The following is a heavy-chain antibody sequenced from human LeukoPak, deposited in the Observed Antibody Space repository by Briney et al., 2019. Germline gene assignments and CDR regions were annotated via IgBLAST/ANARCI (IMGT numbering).Heavy chain of an antibody. CDR1: GGTFSSYA. V-gene: IGHV1-69*04. Sequence: SVKVSCKASGGTFSSYAISWVRQAPGQGLEWMGRIIPILGIANYAQKFQGRVTITADKSTSTAYMELSSLRSEDTAVYYCAGGGGVELGYCSSTSCYADGWGQGTLVTVSS. CDR3: AGGGGVELGYCSSTSCYADG. D-gene: IGHD2-2*01. CDR2: IIPILGIA. J-gene: IGHJ4*02.